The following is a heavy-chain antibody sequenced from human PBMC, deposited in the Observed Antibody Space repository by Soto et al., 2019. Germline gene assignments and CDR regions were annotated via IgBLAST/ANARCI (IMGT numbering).Heavy chain of an antibody. J-gene: IGHJ6*02. CDR3: ARAYCSGGSCWAYYYYYYGMDV. Sequence: RRLSFAASGFTFSSYGMHWVRQAPGKGLEWVAVIWYDGSNKYYADSVKGRFTISRDNPKNTLYLQMNSLRAEDTAVYYCARAYCSGGSCWAYYYYYYGMDVWGQGTKVTVSS. D-gene: IGHD2-15*01. V-gene: IGHV3-33*01. CDR1: GFTFSSYG. CDR2: IWYDGSNK.